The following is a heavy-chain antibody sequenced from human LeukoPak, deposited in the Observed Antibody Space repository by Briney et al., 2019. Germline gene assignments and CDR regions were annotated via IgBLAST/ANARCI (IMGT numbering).Heavy chain of an antibody. CDR2: INPNSGGT. CDR3: ARPRGYSSSLFDY. Sequence: GASVKVSCKASGYTFTGYYMHWVRQAPGQGLEWMGWINPNSGGTNYAQKFQGRVTMTRDTSISTAYMELRSLRSDDTAVYYCARPRGYSSSLFDYWGQGTLVTVSS. D-gene: IGHD6-6*01. CDR1: GYTFTGYY. J-gene: IGHJ4*02. V-gene: IGHV1-2*02.